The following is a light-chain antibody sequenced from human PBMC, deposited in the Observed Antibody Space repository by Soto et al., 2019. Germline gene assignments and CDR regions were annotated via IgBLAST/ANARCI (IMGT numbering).Light chain of an antibody. CDR1: QGVSATY. V-gene: IGKV3-20*01. Sequence: EFVLTQSPGTLSLSPGERATHSCRASQGVSATYLAWYQQKPGQAPRLLIYAASSRATGVPDRFSGSGSGTDFTLTISRLEPEDFAVYYCQHYVTSPLTFGGGTKVDIK. CDR2: AAS. J-gene: IGKJ4*01. CDR3: QHYVTSPLT.